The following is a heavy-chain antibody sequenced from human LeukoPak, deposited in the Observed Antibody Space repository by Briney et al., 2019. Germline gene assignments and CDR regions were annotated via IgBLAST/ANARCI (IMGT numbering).Heavy chain of an antibody. CDR2: ISSSGSTI. Sequence: GGSLRLSCAASGFTFSDYYMRWIREAPGKGLEWVSYISSSGSTIYYADSVKGRFTISRDNAKNSLYLQMNSLRAEDTAVYYCARSYYYGSGSYDYYYGMDVWGQGTTVTVSS. CDR3: ARSYYYGSGSYDYYYGMDV. CDR1: GFTFSDYY. D-gene: IGHD3-10*01. V-gene: IGHV3-11*01. J-gene: IGHJ6*02.